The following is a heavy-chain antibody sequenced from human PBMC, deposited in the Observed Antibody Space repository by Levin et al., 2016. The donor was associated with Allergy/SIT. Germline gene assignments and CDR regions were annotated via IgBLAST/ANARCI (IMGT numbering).Heavy chain of an antibody. Sequence: SETLSLTCTVSGDSITRGGFYWSWIRQLPGKGLEWIGSSYYSGNTNYNAPLKSRVTISVDTSKNQFSLKLSSVSAADTAVYYCARGRPLYSGSYFFDHWGQGTLVTVSS. CDR1: GDSITRGGFY. CDR2: SYYSGNT. J-gene: IGHJ4*02. V-gene: IGHV4-31*03. CDR3: ARGRPLYSGSYFFDH. D-gene: IGHD1-26*01.